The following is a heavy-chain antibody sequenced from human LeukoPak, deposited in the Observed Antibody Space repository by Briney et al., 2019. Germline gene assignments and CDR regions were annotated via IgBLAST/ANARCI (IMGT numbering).Heavy chain of an antibody. J-gene: IGHJ3*02. CDR3: ARSGESPVFAFDI. CDR1: GYTFTSYY. D-gene: IGHD3-10*01. V-gene: IGHV1-46*01. CDR2: INPSGGST. Sequence: ASVRVSCKASGYTFTSYYMHWVRQAPGQGLEWMGIINPSGGSTSYAQKFQGRVTMTRDTSTSTVYMELSSLRSEDTAVYYCARSGESPVFAFDIWGQGTMVTVSS.